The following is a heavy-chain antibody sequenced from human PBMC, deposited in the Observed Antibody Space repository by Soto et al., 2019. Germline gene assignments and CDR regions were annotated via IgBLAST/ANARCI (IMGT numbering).Heavy chain of an antibody. D-gene: IGHD3-10*01. V-gene: IGHV1-46*03. Sequence: QVQLVQSGAEVKKPGASVKVSCKASGYTFTSYYLHWVRQAPGQGLEWMGIINPSGGSTSYAQKFQGRVTMTRDRSTSTVYMELSSLRSEDTAVYYCARGHPITMIRGVINCWGQGTLVTVSS. J-gene: IGHJ4*02. CDR1: GYTFTSYY. CDR2: INPSGGST. CDR3: ARGHPITMIRGVINC.